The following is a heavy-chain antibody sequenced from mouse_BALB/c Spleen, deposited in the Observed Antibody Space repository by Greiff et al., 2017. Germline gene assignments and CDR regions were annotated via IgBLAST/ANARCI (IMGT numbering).Heavy chain of an antibody. CDR3: ARRDYRYDGYYFDY. CDR1: GYSITSDYA. J-gene: IGHJ2*01. Sequence: EVKLQESGPGLVKPSQSLSLTCTVTGYSITSDYAWNWIRQFPGNKLEWMGYISYSGSTSYNPSLKSRISITRDTSKNQFFLQLNSVTTEDTATYYCARRDYRYDGYYFDYWGQGTTLTVSS. V-gene: IGHV3-2*02. CDR2: ISYSGST. D-gene: IGHD2-14*01.